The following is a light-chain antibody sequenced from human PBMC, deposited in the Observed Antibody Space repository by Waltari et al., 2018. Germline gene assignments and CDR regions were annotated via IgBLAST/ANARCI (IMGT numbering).Light chain of an antibody. V-gene: IGLV2-14*01. CDR1: SSDVGDYNY. CDR2: DVS. J-gene: IGLJ2*01. CDR3: SSYTRSSTLI. Sequence: QSALTQPASVSGSPGQSITISCTGTSSDVGDYNYVSWYQQHPGKAPNLLIYDVSKRPSGVTNRFAASKSGNTASLTISGLQAEDEADYYCSSYTRSSTLIFGGGTELTVL.